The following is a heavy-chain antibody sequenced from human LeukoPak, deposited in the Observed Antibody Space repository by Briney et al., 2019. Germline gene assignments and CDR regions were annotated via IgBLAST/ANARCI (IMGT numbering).Heavy chain of an antibody. CDR2: INSDGSST. CDR1: GLTLGSYW. J-gene: IGHJ4*02. V-gene: IGHV3-74*01. D-gene: IGHD3-10*01. CDR3: AKETMVRGGMGY. Sequence: GGAPCLSCAASGLTLGSYWMLCVRRAPGKGLVWVSHINSDGSSTSYADSVKGRFTSSRDNAKNTLYLQMNSLRAEDTAVYYCAKETMVRGGMGYWGQGTLVTVSS.